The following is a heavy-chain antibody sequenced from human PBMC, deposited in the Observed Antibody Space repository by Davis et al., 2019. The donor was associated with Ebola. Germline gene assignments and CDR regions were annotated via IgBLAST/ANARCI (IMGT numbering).Heavy chain of an antibody. J-gene: IGHJ5*02. D-gene: IGHD6-6*01. CDR1: GFTFSSYG. CDR3: AKGGGTSSSDFRRT. CDR2: IWYDGSNK. V-gene: IGHV3-33*06. Sequence: PGGSLRLSCAASGFTFSSYGMHWVRQAPGKGLEWVAVIWYDGSNKYYADSVKGRFTISRDNSRNTLSLQMNSLRAEDTAVYYCAKGGGTSSSDFRRTWGQGTLVTVSS.